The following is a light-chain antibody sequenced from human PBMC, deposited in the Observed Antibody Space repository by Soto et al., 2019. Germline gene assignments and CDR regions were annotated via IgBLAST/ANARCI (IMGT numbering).Light chain of an antibody. CDR3: QQRSNWPLT. J-gene: IGKJ4*01. CDR2: DAS. V-gene: IGKV3-11*01. CDR1: QSVSSY. Sequence: EIVLTQSPATLSLSPGERATLSCRASQSVSSYLAWYQQKPGQAPRLLIYDASNRATGIPARFSGSGSGTDFTCTISSLEPEDFAVYYCQQRSNWPLTFGGGTKVDIK.